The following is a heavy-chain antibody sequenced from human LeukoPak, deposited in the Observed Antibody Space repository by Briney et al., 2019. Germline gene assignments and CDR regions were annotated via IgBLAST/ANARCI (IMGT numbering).Heavy chain of an antibody. CDR2: INPNSGNT. CDR3: SRAGRLDSGHAWFDP. J-gene: IGHJ5*02. Sequence: GASVKVSCKASGYTFISHDINWVRQATGQGLEWMGWINPNSGNTGYAQKFQGRVTFTRNTSISTAYMELRSLRSEDTAVYYWSRAGRLDSGHAWFDPWGQGTLVTVS. V-gene: IGHV1-8*03. CDR1: GYTFISHD. D-gene: IGHD5-12*01.